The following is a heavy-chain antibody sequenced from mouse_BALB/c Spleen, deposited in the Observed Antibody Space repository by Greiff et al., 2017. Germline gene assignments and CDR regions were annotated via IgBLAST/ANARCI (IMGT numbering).Heavy chain of an antibody. CDR2: ISSGGST. V-gene: IGHV5-6-5*01. Sequence: EVKLVESGGGLVKPGGSLKLSCAASGFTFSSYAMSWVRQTPEKRLEWVASISSGGSTYYPDSVKGRFTISRDNARNILYLQMSSLRSEDTAMYYCAREGAGPPMDYWGQGTSVTVSS. CDR3: AREGAGPPMDY. J-gene: IGHJ4*01. D-gene: IGHD3-1*01. CDR1: GFTFSSYA.